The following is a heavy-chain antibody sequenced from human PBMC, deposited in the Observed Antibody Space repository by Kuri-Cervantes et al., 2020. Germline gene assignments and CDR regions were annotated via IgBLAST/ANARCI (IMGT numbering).Heavy chain of an antibody. Sequence: SCTVSGGSISSGSYYWSWIRQPAGKGLEWIGRIYTSGSTNYNPSLKSRVTISVDTSKNQFSLKLSSVTAADTAVYYCARDPSWYFDLWGRGTLVTVSS. CDR2: IYTSGST. J-gene: IGHJ2*01. CDR3: ARDPSWYFDL. V-gene: IGHV4-61*02. CDR1: GGSISSGSYY.